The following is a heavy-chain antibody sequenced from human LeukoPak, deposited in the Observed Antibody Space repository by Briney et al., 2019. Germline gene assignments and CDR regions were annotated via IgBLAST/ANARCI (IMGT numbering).Heavy chain of an antibody. D-gene: IGHD3-22*01. CDR3: ASPRSYYDSSGYYIS. CDR2: IYYSGST. V-gene: IGHV4-59*01. Sequence: SSETLSLTCTVPGGSISSYYWSWIRQPPGKGLEWIGYIYYSGSTNYNPSLKSRVTISVDTSKNQFSLKLSSVTAADTAVYYCASPRSYYDSSGYYISWGQGTLVTVSS. J-gene: IGHJ5*02. CDR1: GGSISSYY.